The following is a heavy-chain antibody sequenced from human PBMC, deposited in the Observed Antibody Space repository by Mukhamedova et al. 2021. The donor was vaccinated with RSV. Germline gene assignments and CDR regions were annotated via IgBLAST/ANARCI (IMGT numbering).Heavy chain of an antibody. J-gene: IGHJ6*02. V-gene: IGHV3-7*04. CDR2: DGSEK. Sequence: DGSEKYYVDSVKGRFTISRDNAKNSLYLQMNSLRAEDTAVYYCARMAQSGGLERTTYYYYYGMAVWGPATTVPVSS. D-gene: IGHD3-10*01. CDR3: ARMAQSGGLERTTYYYYYGMAV.